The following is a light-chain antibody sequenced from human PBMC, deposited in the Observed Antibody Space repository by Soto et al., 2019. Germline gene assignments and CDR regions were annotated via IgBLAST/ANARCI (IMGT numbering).Light chain of an antibody. CDR1: QSILYSSNNKNY. Sequence: DIVMTQSPDSLAVSLGERATINCKSSQSILYSSNNKNYLGWYQQRPGQPPKLLISWASIRDSGVPDRFSGSGSLADFHFTLSRLPPEDVAVYYCQQYYNSPITFGQGTRLEIK. CDR2: WAS. CDR3: QQYYNSPIT. V-gene: IGKV4-1*01. J-gene: IGKJ5*01.